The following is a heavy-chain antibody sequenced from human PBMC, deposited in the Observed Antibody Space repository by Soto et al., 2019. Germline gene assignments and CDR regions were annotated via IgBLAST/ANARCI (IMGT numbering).Heavy chain of an antibody. CDR3: ARIQRDGYNNAFDI. V-gene: IGHV2-70*01. J-gene: IGHJ3*02. CDR2: IDWDDDK. D-gene: IGHD5-12*01. CDR1: GFSLSTSGMC. Sequence: SGPTLENHTQTLTLTCTFSGFSLSTSGMCVSWIRQPPGKALEWLALIDWDDDKYYSTSLKARLTISKDTSKNQVVLTMTNMDPVDTATYYCARIQRDGYNNAFDIWGQGTMVTVSS.